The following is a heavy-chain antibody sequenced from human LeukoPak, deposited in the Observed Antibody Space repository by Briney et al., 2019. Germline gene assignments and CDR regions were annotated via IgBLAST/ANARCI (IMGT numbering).Heavy chain of an antibody. D-gene: IGHD3-16*01. J-gene: IGHJ4*02. Sequence: GGSLRLSCAASGFTFSSYWMGWVRQAPGKGLEWVANIKEDGSEKYYVDSVKGRFTISRDNSKNSLYLQMNSLRAEDTAVYYCAKDFGGGDYIDYWGQGTLVTVSS. CDR3: AKDFGGGDYIDY. CDR1: GFTFSSYW. CDR2: IKEDGSEK. V-gene: IGHV3-7*03.